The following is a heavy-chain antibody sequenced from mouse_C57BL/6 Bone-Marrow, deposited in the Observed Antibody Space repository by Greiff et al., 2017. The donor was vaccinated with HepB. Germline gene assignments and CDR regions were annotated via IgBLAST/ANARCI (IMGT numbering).Heavy chain of an antibody. CDR1: GYTFTSYW. V-gene: IGHV1-64*01. CDR2: IHPNSGST. J-gene: IGHJ2*01. D-gene: IGHD5-1-1*01. Sequence: QVQLKQPGAELVKPGASVKLSCKASGYTFTSYWMHWVKQRPGQGLEWIGKIHPNSGSTYYNEKFKSKATVTADKSSSTAYMQLSSLTSEDSAVYYCARRRYPSYFDYWGQGTTLTVSS. CDR3: ARRRYPSYFDY.